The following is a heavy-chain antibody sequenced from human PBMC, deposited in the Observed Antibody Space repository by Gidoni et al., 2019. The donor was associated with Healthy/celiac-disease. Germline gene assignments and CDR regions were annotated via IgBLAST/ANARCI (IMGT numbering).Heavy chain of an antibody. V-gene: IGHV3-20*01. J-gene: IGHJ4*02. Sequence: EVQLVESGGGVVRPGGALRTPCARSGFTFDGDGMSWVRHAPGTGRAWVSGINWNGGSTVYADSVKGRFTISRDNAKNSLYLQMNSLRAEDTALYHCARVGIAVAGYDYWGQGTLVTVSS. CDR1: GFTFDGDG. CDR3: ARVGIAVAGYDY. D-gene: IGHD6-19*01. CDR2: INWNGGST.